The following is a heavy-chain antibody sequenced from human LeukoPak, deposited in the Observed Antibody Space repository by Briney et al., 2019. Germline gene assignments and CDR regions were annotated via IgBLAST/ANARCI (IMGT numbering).Heavy chain of an antibody. J-gene: IGHJ4*02. CDR3: ARAVSGRFDY. D-gene: IGHD6-19*01. CDR1: GGSMSPYH. CDR2: IYYSGST. Sequence: SSETLSLTCTVSGGSMSPYHWGWIWQPPGKGLEWTGYIYYSGSTNYNPSLKSRVTISVDTSKNQFSLKLSSVTAADTAIYYCARAVSGRFDYWGQGTLVTVSS. V-gene: IGHV4-59*08.